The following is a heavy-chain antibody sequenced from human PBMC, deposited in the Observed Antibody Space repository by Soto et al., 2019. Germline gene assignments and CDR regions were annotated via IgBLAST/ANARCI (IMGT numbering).Heavy chain of an antibody. J-gene: IGHJ3*02. CDR2: ISKNGIDI. Sequence: PGGSLRPSCAASGFSFSTYEMDWVRKAPGKGLEWVSYISKNGIDIYYADSVKGRFTISRDNANNSLFLQMNSLRAEDTAVYYCAPRKSGSFNIGAFDIWGQGTMVTVSS. D-gene: IGHD3-10*01. V-gene: IGHV3-48*03. CDR1: GFSFSTYE. CDR3: APRKSGSFNIGAFDI.